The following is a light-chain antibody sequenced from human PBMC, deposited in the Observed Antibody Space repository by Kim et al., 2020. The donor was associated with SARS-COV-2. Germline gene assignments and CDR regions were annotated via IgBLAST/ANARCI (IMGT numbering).Light chain of an antibody. V-gene: IGKV3-20*01. J-gene: IGKJ4*01. CDR2: GAS. CDR1: PSVSSSY. Sequence: EIVLTQSPGTLSLSPGERATLSCRASPSVSSSYLAWYQQKPGQAPRLLIYGASSRATGIPDRFSGSGSGTDFTLTISRLEPEDFAVYYCQQYGSSHFGGGTKVEIK. CDR3: QQYGSSH.